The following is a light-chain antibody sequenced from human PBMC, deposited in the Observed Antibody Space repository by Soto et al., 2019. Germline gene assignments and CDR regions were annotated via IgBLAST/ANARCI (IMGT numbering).Light chain of an antibody. V-gene: IGKV1-39*01. CDR1: QSISSD. CDR3: RQSNNYPLT. CDR2: GAS. Sequence: DLQMTQSPSSLSASVGDRVTITCRASQSISSDLNWYQQKPGEAPKLLVYGASNLQSGVPSTFSASGSGTYFTLTISSLQPEDFATYYCRQSNNYPLTFGGGTKVEIK. J-gene: IGKJ4*01.